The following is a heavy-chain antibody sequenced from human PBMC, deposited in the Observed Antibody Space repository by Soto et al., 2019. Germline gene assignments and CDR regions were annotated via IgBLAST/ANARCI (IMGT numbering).Heavy chain of an antibody. Sequence: PSQTLSLTCAISGDSVSSNSAAWNWIRQSPSRGLEWLGRTFYRSKWYNEYAESVKSRITINPDTPKNQFSLQLNSVTPEDTAVYYCAIGIGAAAMIDPWGQGTLVTGSS. D-gene: IGHD2-2*01. CDR3: AIGIGAAAMIDP. CDR2: TFYRSKWYN. J-gene: IGHJ5*02. CDR1: GDSVSSNSAA. V-gene: IGHV6-1*01.